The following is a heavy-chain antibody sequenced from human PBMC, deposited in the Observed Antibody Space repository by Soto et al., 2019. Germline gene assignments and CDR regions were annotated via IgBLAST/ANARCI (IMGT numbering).Heavy chain of an antibody. CDR2: ISSNGGST. CDR1: GFTFSSYA. CDR3: ARDGVLYYYGSGSYFDY. J-gene: IGHJ4*02. D-gene: IGHD3-10*01. Sequence: EGSLRLSCAASGFTFSSYAMHWVRQAPGKGLEYVSAISSNGGSTYYANSVKGRFTISRDNSKNTLYLQMGSLRAEDMAVYYCARDGVLYYYGSGSYFDYWGQGTLVTVSS. V-gene: IGHV3-64*01.